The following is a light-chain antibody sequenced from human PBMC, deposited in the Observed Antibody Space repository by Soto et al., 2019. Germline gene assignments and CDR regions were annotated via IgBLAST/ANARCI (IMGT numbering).Light chain of an antibody. V-gene: IGLV3-9*01. CDR3: QVWDSSTGV. Sequence: SYELTQPLSVSVALGQTARITCGGNNIGSKNMHWYQQKPGQAPVLVIYRDSNRPSGIPERFSGSNSGNTATLTISRAQAGDEADYYCQVWDSSTGVFGTGTKLTVL. CDR1: NIGSKN. J-gene: IGLJ1*01. CDR2: RDS.